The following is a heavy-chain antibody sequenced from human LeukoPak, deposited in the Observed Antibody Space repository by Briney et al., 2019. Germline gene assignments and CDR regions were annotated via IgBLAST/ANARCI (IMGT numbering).Heavy chain of an antibody. V-gene: IGHV1-69*06. D-gene: IGHD3-22*01. CDR3: ARTYYYDSSGYYHRAYFDY. CDR2: IIPIFGTA. CDR1: GDTFSSYA. Sequence: SVKVSCKASGDTFSSYAISWVRQAPGQGLEWMGGIIPIFGTANYAQKFQGRVTITADKSTSTAYMELSSLRSEDTAVYYCARTYYYDSSGYYHRAYFDYWGQGTLVTVSS. J-gene: IGHJ4*02.